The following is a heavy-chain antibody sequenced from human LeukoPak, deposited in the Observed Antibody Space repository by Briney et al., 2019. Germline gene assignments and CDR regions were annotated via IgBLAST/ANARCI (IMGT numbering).Heavy chain of an antibody. CDR3: ARHYGP. J-gene: IGHJ5*02. V-gene: IGHV4-30-2*03. D-gene: IGHD3-16*01. CDR1: GGSIITHDYS. CDR2: IYYSGST. Sequence: SQTLSLTCAVSGGSIITHDYSWNWIRQPPGTGLEWIGSIYYSGSTYYNPSLKSRVTISVDTSKNHFSLKLSSVTAADTAVYYCARHYGPWGQGTLVTVSS.